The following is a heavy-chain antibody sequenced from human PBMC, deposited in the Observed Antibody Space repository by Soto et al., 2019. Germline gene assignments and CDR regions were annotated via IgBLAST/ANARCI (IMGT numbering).Heavy chain of an antibody. J-gene: IGHJ6*02. Sequence: QVQLVQSGAEVKKPGSSVKVSCKASGGTFSSYAISWVRQAPGQGLEWMGGIIPIFGTANYAQKFQGRVTITGDESTSPAYLELSSLRSEDRAVYYCAREMSGEYCSGGSCYLGVGMDVWGHGTTVTVSS. CDR1: GGTFSSYA. CDR2: IIPIFGTA. V-gene: IGHV1-69*12. D-gene: IGHD2-15*01. CDR3: AREMSGEYCSGGSCYLGVGMDV.